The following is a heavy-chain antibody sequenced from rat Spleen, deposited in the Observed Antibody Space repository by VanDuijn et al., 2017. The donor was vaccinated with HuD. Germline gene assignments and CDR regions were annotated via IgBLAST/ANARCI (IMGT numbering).Heavy chain of an antibody. Sequence: EVQLVESGGGLVQPGRSLKLSCVASGFTFNNYWMTWIRQAPGKGLDWVAIISYDGTTTYYRDSVRGRFTISRDNAKSTLYLQMDSLRSEDTATYYCARTNNPYFYVMDAWGQGASVTVSS. CDR3: ARTNNPYFYVMDA. CDR1: GFTFNNYW. V-gene: IGHV5-31*01. D-gene: IGHD3-4*01. J-gene: IGHJ4*01. CDR2: ISYDGTTT.